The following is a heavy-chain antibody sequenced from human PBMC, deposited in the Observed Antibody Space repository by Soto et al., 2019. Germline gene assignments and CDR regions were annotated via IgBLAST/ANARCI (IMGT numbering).Heavy chain of an antibody. J-gene: IGHJ3*02. CDR1: GFTCSDYY. Sequence: VQLVESGGGLVKPGGSLRLSCAASGFTCSDYYMSWIRQAPGKGLEWVSYISSSNSYTNYADSVKGRFTISRDNAKNSLYLQMNSLRAEDTAVYYCARDADILTGSDAFDIWGQGTMVTVSS. V-gene: IGHV3-11*05. D-gene: IGHD3-9*01. CDR2: ISSSNSYT. CDR3: ARDADILTGSDAFDI.